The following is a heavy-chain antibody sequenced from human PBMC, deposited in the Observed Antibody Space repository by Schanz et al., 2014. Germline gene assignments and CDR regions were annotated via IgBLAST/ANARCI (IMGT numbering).Heavy chain of an antibody. Sequence: QVQLLESGGGVVQPGGSLSLSCVASGFSFSGFAVHWVRQAPGKGLEWVSIVSHDGFTKHYADSVRGRFTLSRDNSKNTVYLQMNSLRAEDTALYFCATDYSGGGCHIWGQGTMVTVSS. D-gene: IGHD6-19*01. J-gene: IGHJ3*02. CDR2: VSHDGFTK. V-gene: IGHV3-30*04. CDR1: GFSFSGFA. CDR3: ATDYSGGGCHI.